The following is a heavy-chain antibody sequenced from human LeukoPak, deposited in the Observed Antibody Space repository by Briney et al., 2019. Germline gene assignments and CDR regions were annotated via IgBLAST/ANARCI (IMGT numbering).Heavy chain of an antibody. J-gene: IGHJ4*02. V-gene: IGHV1-46*01. CDR2: INPSGGST. Sequence: VASVKVSCKASGYTFTSYYMHWVRQAPGQGLEWMGIINPSGGSTSYAQKFQGRVTMTRDTSTSTVYMELSSLRSEDTAVYYCARARDNYDISSFSALEYWGQGTLVTVSS. CDR3: ARARDNYDISSFSALEY. D-gene: IGHD3-22*01. CDR1: GYTFTSYY.